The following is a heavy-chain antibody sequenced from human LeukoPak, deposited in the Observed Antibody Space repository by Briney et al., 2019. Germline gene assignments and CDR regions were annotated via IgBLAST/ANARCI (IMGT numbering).Heavy chain of an antibody. Sequence: GASVKVSCKAFGYTFTTYDINWVRQATGQGLEWMGWMNPNSGNTGYAQKFQGRVTITTNTSISTAYIELTNLRSEDTAVYYCARDPVLGAPDYLDYWGRGTLVTVSS. V-gene: IGHV1-8*01. CDR2: MNPNSGNT. CDR3: ARDPVLGAPDYLDY. J-gene: IGHJ4*02. D-gene: IGHD1-26*01. CDR1: GYTFTTYD.